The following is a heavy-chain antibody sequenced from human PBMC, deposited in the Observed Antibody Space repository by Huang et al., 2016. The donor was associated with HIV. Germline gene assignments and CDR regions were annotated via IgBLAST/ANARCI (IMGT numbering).Heavy chain of an antibody. V-gene: IGHV1-18*04. J-gene: IGHJ4*02. CDR1: GYTFTSFG. CDR2: ISAHKGDT. D-gene: IGHD3-22*01. Sequence: QVHLVQSGPEVKKPGASVKVSCKASGYTFTSFGISWVRQAPGQGLEWMGSISAHKGDTNYAQKFRVRGTMTTDTSTRTAHMELRSLRSDDSAVYYCVVDDTSGYFSSDYWGQGTLVTVSS. CDR3: VVDDTSGYFSSDY.